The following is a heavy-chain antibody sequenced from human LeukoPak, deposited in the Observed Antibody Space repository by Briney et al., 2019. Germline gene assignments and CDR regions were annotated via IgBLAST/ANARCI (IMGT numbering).Heavy chain of an antibody. CDR3: ARDYYYVSGSFDAFDI. D-gene: IGHD3-10*01. V-gene: IGHV3-21*01. J-gene: IGHJ3*02. CDR1: GFNFSTYS. CDR2: ISSRSSYI. Sequence: PGGSLRLSCAASGFNFSTYSMNWVRQAPGKGLGWLSSISSRSSYIYSADSVKGRFTISRDNAKNSLYLQMNSLRAEDTAVYYCARDYYYVSGSFDAFDIWGQGTMVTVSS.